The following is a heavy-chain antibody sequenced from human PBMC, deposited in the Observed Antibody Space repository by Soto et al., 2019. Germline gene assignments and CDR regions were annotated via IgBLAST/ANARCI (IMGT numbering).Heavy chain of an antibody. J-gene: IGHJ4*02. CDR3: AGVIAARPLGY. CDR1: DGSISSGGYS. V-gene: IGHV4-30-2*01. Sequence: QMQLQESGSGLVKPSQTLSLTCAVSDGSISSGGYSWSWIRPPPGKGLEWIGYIYHSGSTYYTPSLKSRVTISVDRSKNQFSLRLSSVTAADTAVYYCAGVIAARPLGYWGQGTLVTVSS. CDR2: IYHSGST. D-gene: IGHD6-6*01.